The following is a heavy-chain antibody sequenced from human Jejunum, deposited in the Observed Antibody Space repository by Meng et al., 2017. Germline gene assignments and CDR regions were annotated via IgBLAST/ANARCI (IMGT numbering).Heavy chain of an antibody. CDR3: ARIRVERATGTAFDI. CDR2: ISSSSTYI. V-gene: IGHV3-21*01. D-gene: IGHD5-24*01. Sequence: GESLKISCAASGFSFSSYTVNWVRQAPGKGLEWLSSISSSSTYIYYADSVKGRFTISRDNAKNSLLLQMNSLRAEDTAIYFCARIRVERATGTAFDIWGQGTVVTVSS. J-gene: IGHJ3*02. CDR1: GFSFSSYT.